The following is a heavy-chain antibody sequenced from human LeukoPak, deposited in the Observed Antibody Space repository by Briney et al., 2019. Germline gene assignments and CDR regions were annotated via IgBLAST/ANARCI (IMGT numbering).Heavy chain of an antibody. D-gene: IGHD2-8*01. J-gene: IGHJ4*02. CDR2: MNHNSGNT. Sequence: ASVKVSCKASGYTFTSYDINWVRQATGQGLEWMGWMNHNSGNTGYAQKFQGRVTMTRNTSISTAYMELSSLRSEDTAVYYCARAQKIMVYAIGYWGQGTLVTASS. CDR1: GYTFTSYD. CDR3: ARAQKIMVYAIGY. V-gene: IGHV1-8*01.